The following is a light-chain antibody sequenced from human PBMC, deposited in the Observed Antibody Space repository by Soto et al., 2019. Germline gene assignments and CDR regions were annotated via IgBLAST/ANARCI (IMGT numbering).Light chain of an antibody. CDR2: EVT. Sequence: QSALTQPASVSGSPGQSITISCTGTSSDVGAYNYVSWYQQHPGKAPKLMIYEVTYRPSGVSNRFSGSKSGNTASLTISGLQAEDEADYYCSSYTGSSTLVVFGGGTQLTVL. CDR1: SSDVGAYNY. J-gene: IGLJ2*01. V-gene: IGLV2-14*01. CDR3: SSYTGSSTLVV.